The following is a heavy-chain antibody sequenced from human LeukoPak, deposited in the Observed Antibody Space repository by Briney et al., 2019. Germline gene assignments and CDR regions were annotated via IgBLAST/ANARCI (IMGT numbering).Heavy chain of an antibody. CDR1: GGSISTYY. CDR2: IYYTGTT. Sequence: PSETLSLTCTVSGGSISTYYWSWIRQPPGKGLEWIGYIYYTGTTTYNPSLKSRVTISIDTSKNQFSLKLTSLTAADTAVYYCARGRGDARGTSLDPWGQGTLVTVSS. J-gene: IGHJ5*02. V-gene: IGHV4-59*01. CDR3: ARGRGDARGTSLDP. D-gene: IGHD3-10*01.